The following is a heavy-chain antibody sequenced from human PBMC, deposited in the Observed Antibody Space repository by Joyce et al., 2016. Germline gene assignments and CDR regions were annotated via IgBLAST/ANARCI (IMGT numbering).Heavy chain of an antibody. CDR3: ARGGIVYDYSMDL. CDR1: GFTFSTSS. CDR2: ISSDSTYI. J-gene: IGHJ6*02. Sequence: EVQLVESGGGLVQPGGSLRISCAVSGFTFSTSSMSWFRRAPGKGLEWVSAISSDSTYIFYADSVNGRFTVSRDNAKNSLYLQMNSLRAEDTAVFFCARGGIVYDYSMDLWGQGTTVTVSS. D-gene: IGHD3-22*01. V-gene: IGHV3-21*02.